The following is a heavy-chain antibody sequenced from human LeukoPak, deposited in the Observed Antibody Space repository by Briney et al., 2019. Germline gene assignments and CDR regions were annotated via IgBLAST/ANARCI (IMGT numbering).Heavy chain of an antibody. Sequence: PSQILSLTCAVSGDSISYESYYWNWIRQAPGKGPEWIGNIYRGRTRLNPSLTSRVAISVDMSKSQVSLSLTSVTAADTAIYYCAGEGEYGDSYSWGQGALVIVSA. D-gene: IGHD2-21*01. CDR3: AGEGEYGDSYS. CDR1: GDSISYESYY. V-gene: IGHV4-30-2*01. CDR2: IYRGRT. J-gene: IGHJ5*02.